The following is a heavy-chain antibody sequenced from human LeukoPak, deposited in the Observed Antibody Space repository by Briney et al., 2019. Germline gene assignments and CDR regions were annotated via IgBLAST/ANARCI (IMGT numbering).Heavy chain of an antibody. CDR2: IIPIFGTA. J-gene: IGHJ4*02. CDR1: GGTFSSYA. Sequence: ASVKVSCKASGGTFSSYAIGWVRQAPGQGLEWMGGIIPIFGTANYAQKFQGRVTITADESTSTAYMELSSLRSEDTAVYYCARGDSDYYDSSGYSQFDYWGQGTLVTVSS. CDR3: ARGDSDYYDSSGYSQFDY. V-gene: IGHV1-69*13. D-gene: IGHD3-22*01.